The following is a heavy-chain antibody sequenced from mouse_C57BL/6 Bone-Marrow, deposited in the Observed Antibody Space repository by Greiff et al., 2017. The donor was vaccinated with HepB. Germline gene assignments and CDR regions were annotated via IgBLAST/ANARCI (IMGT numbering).Heavy chain of an antibody. V-gene: IGHV1-62-2*01. CDR1: GYTFTEYT. Sequence: VKVVESGAELVKPGASVKLSCKASGYTFTEYTIHWVKQRSGQGLEWIGWFYPGSGSIKYNEKFKDKATLTADKSSSTVYMELSRLTSEDSAVYFCARHEEAPIYYAFAYWGQGTLVTVSA. D-gene: IGHD2-1*01. CDR2: FYPGSGSI. CDR3: ARHEEAPIYYAFAY. J-gene: IGHJ3*01.